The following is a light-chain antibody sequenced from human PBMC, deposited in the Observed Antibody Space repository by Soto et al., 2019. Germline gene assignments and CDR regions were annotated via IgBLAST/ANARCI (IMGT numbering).Light chain of an antibody. V-gene: IGKV3-20*01. Sequence: EIVLTQSPGPLSLSPGERATLSCRASQSVGGSYLAWFQQKPGQAPRLLIYVASTRATGVPDRFSGSGSASDFALSVNRLEPEDVAVYYCQHYGSSPWTFGQGTKVEIK. CDR2: VAS. CDR3: QHYGSSPWT. CDR1: QSVGGSY. J-gene: IGKJ1*01.